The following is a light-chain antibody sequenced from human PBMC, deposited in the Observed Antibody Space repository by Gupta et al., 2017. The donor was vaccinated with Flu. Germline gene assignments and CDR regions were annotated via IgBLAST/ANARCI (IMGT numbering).Light chain of an antibody. CDR3: QQDNDALT. V-gene: IGKV3D-15*01. J-gene: IGKJ1*01. CDR2: GAS. CDR1: QSVTSN. Sequence: SPGTLSLSPGETATRSCRDSQSVTSNLEWYQRRPGQAPRLLIYGASKRAAGTPGRFSDSGSGTDFTLTSSRLGSEDFAVYYWQQDNDALTFGQGTKVEV.